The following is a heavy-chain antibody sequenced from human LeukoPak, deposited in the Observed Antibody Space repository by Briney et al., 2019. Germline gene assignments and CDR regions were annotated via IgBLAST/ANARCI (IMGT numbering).Heavy chain of an antibody. Sequence: KTGESLKISCKASGFSFTNYWIGWVRQMPGKGLEWMGIIYPGDSDSRYSPSFQGQVTISADRSISTTYLQWSSLKASDTAMYYCASPHGSGSYYNPKLWGQGTLVTVSS. J-gene: IGHJ4*02. CDR2: IYPGDSDS. V-gene: IGHV5-51*01. CDR3: ASPHGSGSYYNPKL. CDR1: GFSFTNYW. D-gene: IGHD3-10*01.